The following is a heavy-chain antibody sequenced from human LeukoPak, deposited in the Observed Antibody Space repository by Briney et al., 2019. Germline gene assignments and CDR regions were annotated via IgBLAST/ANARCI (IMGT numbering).Heavy chain of an antibody. CDR1: GFSFSTYS. J-gene: IGHJ4*02. CDR2: IVGSSSAI. CDR3: ATDSPETAAFDY. V-gene: IGHV3-48*04. Sequence: GGSLRLSCAASGFSFSTYSMNWVRQAPGKGLEWVSYIVGSSSAIYYADSVKGRFTISRDNAKNSLYLQMDSLRAEDTAVYYCATDSPETAAFDYWGQGTLVTVSS. D-gene: IGHD1-1*01.